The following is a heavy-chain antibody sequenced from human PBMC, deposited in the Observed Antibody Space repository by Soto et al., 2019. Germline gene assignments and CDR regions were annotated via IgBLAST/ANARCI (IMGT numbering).Heavy chain of an antibody. CDR1: GFTFSSYW. CDR2: IKQDGSEK. D-gene: IGHD3-22*01. V-gene: IGHV3-7*01. Sequence: GGSLRLSCAASGFTFSSYWMSWVRQAPGKGLEWVANIKQDGSEKYYVDSVKGRFTISRDNAKNSLYLQMNSLRAEDTAVYYCERASNYYDSSGYYVDAFDIWGQGTMVTVAS. CDR3: ERASNYYDSSGYYVDAFDI. J-gene: IGHJ3*02.